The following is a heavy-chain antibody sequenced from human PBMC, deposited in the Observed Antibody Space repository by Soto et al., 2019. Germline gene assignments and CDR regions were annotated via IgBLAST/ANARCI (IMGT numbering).Heavy chain of an antibody. V-gene: IGHV3-9*01. J-gene: IGHJ6*02. CDR2: ISWNSGSI. Sequence: EVQLVESGGGLVQPGRSLRLSCAASGFTCDDYAMHWVRQAPGKGLELVSGISWNSGSIGYADSVKGRFTISRDNAKNSLYLQMNSLRAEDTALYYCAKDAGGDVVVVPKGRDYYDYGMDVWGQGTTVTVSS. CDR3: AKDAGGDVVVVPKGRDYYDYGMDV. CDR1: GFTCDDYA. D-gene: IGHD2-15*01.